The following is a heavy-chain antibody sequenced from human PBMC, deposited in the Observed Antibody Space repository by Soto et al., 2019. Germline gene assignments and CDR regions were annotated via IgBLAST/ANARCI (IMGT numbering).Heavy chain of an antibody. CDR3: ARDWELGY. CDR1: RSSYSRCY. V-gene: IGHV1-46*01. Sequence: VTGSCTAIRSSYSRCYMHWVRQAPGQGLEWMGVINPSGDSITYAQKFQGRVTMTKDTSTSTLFMEVSSLRSEDTAVYFCARDWELGYWGQGNLVTVSS. J-gene: IGHJ4*02. D-gene: IGHD3-10*01. CDR2: INPSGDSI.